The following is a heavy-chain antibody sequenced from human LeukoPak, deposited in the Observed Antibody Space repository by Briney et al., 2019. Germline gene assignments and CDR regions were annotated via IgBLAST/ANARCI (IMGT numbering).Heavy chain of an antibody. D-gene: IGHD3-9*01. CDR3: ARSPHILTGENFDY. V-gene: IGHV1-2*02. CDR2: INPNHGDT. CDR1: GYTFTGYH. Sequence: GASVKVSCKASGYTFTGYHMHWVRQAPGQGLEWMGWINPNHGDTNYAQKFQDRVSMTRGTSISTAYMHLSRLRSADTAVYYCARSPHILTGENFDYWGQGTLLTVSS. J-gene: IGHJ4*02.